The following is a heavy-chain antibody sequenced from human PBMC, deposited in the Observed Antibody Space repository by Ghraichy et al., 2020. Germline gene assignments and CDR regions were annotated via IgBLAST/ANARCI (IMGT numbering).Heavy chain of an antibody. CDR3: ARVRGYNYGLFDY. CDR2: IFYSGSS. D-gene: IGHD5-18*01. V-gene: IGHV4-61*01. CDR1: GGSVNSGNYY. J-gene: IGHJ4*02. Sequence: SETLSLTCSVSGGSVNSGNYYWSWIRQPPGKGLEWIGYIFYSGSSNYSPSLKSRVTISVDTSKNQFSLRLSSVTAADTAMYYCARVRGYNYGLFDYWGQGTLVTVSS.